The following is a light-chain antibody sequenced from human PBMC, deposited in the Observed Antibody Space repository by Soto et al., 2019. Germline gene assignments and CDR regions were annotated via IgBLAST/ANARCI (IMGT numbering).Light chain of an antibody. CDR1: SSDVGGYNY. V-gene: IGLV2-8*01. J-gene: IGLJ2*01. CDR3: SSFGGNNNLV. CDR2: EVS. Sequence: QSALTQPPSASGSPGQSVTISCTGTSSDVGGYNYVSWYQQHPGKAPKLMISEVSKRPSGVPDRFSGFKSGNTASLAVSGLQAEDEADYYWSSFGGNNNLVFGGGTKLTVL.